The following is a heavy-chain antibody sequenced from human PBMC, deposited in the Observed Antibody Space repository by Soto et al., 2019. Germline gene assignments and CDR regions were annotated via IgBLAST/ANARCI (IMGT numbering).Heavy chain of an antibody. D-gene: IGHD3-10*01. CDR3: AKLGSGSYLYYFDY. CDR1: GFTFSSYA. CDR2: ISGTGGST. J-gene: IGHJ4*02. V-gene: IGHV3-23*01. Sequence: GGFLRLSCAASGFTFSSYAMSWVRQAPGKGLEWVSGISGTGGSTYYADSVKGRFTISRDNSKNTLYLQMNSLRAEDTAVYYCAKLGSGSYLYYFDYWGQGTLVTVSS.